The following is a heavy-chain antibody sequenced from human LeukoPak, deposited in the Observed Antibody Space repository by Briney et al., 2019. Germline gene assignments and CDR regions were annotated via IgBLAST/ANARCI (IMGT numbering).Heavy chain of an antibody. Sequence: SETLSLTCTVSGGSISSYYWSWIRQPPGKGLEWIGYIYYSGSTNYNPSLKSRVTISVDTSKNQFSLKLSSVTAADPAVYYCARVPYYYDSSGYYYGMDVWGQGTTVTVSS. CDR3: ARVPYYYDSSGYYYGMDV. CDR1: GGSISSYY. V-gene: IGHV4-59*08. D-gene: IGHD3-22*01. CDR2: IYYSGST. J-gene: IGHJ6*02.